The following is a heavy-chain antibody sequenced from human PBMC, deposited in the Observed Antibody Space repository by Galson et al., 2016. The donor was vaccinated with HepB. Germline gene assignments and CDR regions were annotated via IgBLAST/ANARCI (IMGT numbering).Heavy chain of an antibody. V-gene: IGHV3-74*01. CDR2: IDSDGITT. D-gene: IGHD1-26*01. Sequence: SLRLSCAASGFTFSSYWMYWVRQAPGKGLVWVSRIDSDGITTAYADSVKGRLTISRDNAKNTLYLQMNSLSAEDTAVYYCATGGGRRSKYYGMDVWGHGTMVTVSS. CDR1: GFTFSSYW. J-gene: IGHJ6*02. CDR3: ATGGGRRSKYYGMDV.